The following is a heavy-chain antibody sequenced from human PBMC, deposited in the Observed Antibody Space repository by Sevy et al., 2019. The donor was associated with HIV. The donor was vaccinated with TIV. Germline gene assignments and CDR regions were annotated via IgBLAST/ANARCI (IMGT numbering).Heavy chain of an antibody. CDR3: ATSRYYYDSGGYFPFDY. D-gene: IGHD3-22*01. CDR2: LYYSGST. J-gene: IGHJ4*02. CDR1: GGSISSYY. Sequence: SETLSLTCTVSGGSISSYYWSWIRQPPGKGVEWIGYLYYSGSTNYNPSLKSRVTISADTSKNQFSLNLSSVTAADTAVYYCATSRYYYDSGGYFPFDYCGQGTLVTVSS. V-gene: IGHV4-59*01.